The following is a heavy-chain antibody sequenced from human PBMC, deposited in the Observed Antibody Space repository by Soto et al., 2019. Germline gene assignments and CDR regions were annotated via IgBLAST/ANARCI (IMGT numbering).Heavy chain of an antibody. J-gene: IGHJ4*02. CDR1: GFTFSDHY. Sequence: KPGGSVRLSCEGPGFTFSDHYISWIRQAPGKGLEWISYSSNSGTFSRYADSVKGRFSISRDNTKNLLYLQMNSLRAEDTAVYYCARSGDNYNRLDYSGPVTTVTVSS. D-gene: IGHD1-1*01. CDR2: SSNSGTFS. V-gene: IGHV3-11*06. CDR3: ARSGDNYNRLDY.